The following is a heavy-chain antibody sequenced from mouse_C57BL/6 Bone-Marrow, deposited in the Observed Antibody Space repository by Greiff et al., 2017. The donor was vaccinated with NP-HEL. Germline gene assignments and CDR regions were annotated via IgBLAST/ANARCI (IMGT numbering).Heavy chain of an antibody. V-gene: IGHV1-85*01. Sequence: QVQLQQSGPELVKPGASVKLSCKASGYTFTSYDINWVKQRPGQGLEWIGWIYPRDGSTKYNEKFKGKATLTVDTSSSTAYMELHSLTSEDSAVYFCARSDWITTVVANYFDYWGQGTTLTVSS. CDR2: IYPRDGST. D-gene: IGHD1-1*01. CDR3: ARSDWITTVVANYFDY. J-gene: IGHJ2*01. CDR1: GYTFTSYD.